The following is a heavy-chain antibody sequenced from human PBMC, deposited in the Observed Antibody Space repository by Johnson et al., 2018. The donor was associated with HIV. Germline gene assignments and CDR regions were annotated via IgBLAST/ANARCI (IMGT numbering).Heavy chain of an antibody. CDR1: GFTFSSYA. V-gene: IGHV3-15*01. J-gene: IGHJ3*02. CDR2: IKRKTDGGTT. CDR3: TTYTTMVTMYVEIKGGAFDI. D-gene: IGHD5-18*01. Sequence: VQLVESGGGLVQPGGSLRLSCAASGFTFSSYAMSWVRQAPGKGLEWIGHIKRKTDGGTTDYAAPVNGRFTISRDDSKNTLYLQMNSLKTEDTAVYYCTTYTTMVTMYVEIKGGAFDIWGQGTMVTVSS.